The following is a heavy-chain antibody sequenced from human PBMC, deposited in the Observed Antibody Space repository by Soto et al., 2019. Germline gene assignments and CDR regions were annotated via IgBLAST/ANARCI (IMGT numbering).Heavy chain of an antibody. V-gene: IGHV4-61*01. J-gene: IGHJ4*02. CDR2: IYYSGST. CDR3: ARKGAYYDFWSGYYKYFDY. D-gene: IGHD3-3*01. CDR1: GGPVSSGSYY. Sequence: SETLSLTCTVSGGPVSSGSYYWSWIRQPPGKGLEWIGYIYYSGSTNYNPSLKSRVTISVDTSKNQFSLKLSSVTAADTAVYYRARKGAYYDFWSGYYKYFDYWGQGTLVTVSS.